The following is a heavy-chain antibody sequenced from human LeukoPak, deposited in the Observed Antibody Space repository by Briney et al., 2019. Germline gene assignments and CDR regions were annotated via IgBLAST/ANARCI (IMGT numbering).Heavy chain of an antibody. D-gene: IGHD3-22*01. CDR1: GYSFSTYW. J-gene: IGHJ3*02. V-gene: IGHV5-51*01. CDR3: ARLAYDSSGYPPNAFDI. CDR2: IYPSDSDS. Sequence: GESLQISCQGSGYSFSTYWIAWVRQMPGKGLEWMGIIYPSDSDSRYRPSFQGQVTISADKSISTAYLQWSSLRASDTAMYYCARLAYDSSGYPPNAFDIWGQGTMVTVSS.